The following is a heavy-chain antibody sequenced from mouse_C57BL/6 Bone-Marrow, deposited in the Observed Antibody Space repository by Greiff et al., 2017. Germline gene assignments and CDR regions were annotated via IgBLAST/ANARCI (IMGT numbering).Heavy chain of an antibody. CDR3: AKDYESRVGFDY. J-gene: IGHJ2*01. V-gene: IGHV14-2*01. CDR2: IDPEDGDT. Sequence: VQLQQSGAELVKPGASVKLSCTASGFNINDYYMHWVKQRTEQGLEWIGRIDPEDGDTKYAPKFQGKATITADPSSNTAYMQLSSLTSEDSAVYYCAKDYESRVGFDYWGKGATVTVSS. CDR1: GFNINDYY. D-gene: IGHD1-1*01.